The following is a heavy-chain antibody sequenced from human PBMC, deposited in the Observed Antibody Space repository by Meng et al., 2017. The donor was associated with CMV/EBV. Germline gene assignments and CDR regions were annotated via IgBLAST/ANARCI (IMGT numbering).Heavy chain of an antibody. V-gene: IGHV1-8*01. CDR1: GYTFTSYA. Sequence: ASVKVSCKASGYTFTSYAINWVRQATGQGLEWMGWMNPNSGNTGYAQKFQGRVTMTRNTSISTAYMELSSLRSEDTAVYYCASVPPGRPVIMAYWGLGTLVTVSS. J-gene: IGHJ4*02. CDR3: ASVPPGRPVIMAY. D-gene: IGHD3-3*01. CDR2: MNPNSGNT.